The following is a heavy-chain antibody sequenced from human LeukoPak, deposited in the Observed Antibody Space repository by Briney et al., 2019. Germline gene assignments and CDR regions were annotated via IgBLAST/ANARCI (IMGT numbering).Heavy chain of an antibody. V-gene: IGHV3-23*01. CDR2: ISGSGGST. CDR3: ARVGSIAVADH. J-gene: IGHJ4*02. Sequence: GGSLRLSCAASGFTFSSYAMSWVRQAPGKGLEWVSAISGSGGSTYYADSVRGRFTISRDNSKNTLYLQMNSLKAEDTAVYYCARVGSIAVADHWGQGTLVTVSS. D-gene: IGHD6-19*01. CDR1: GFTFSSYA.